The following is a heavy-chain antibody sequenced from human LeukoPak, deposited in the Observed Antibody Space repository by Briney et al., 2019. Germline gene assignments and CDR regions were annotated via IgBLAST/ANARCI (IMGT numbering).Heavy chain of an antibody. D-gene: IGHD2-2*01. CDR1: GFTFRSYE. Sequence: PGGSLRLSCAASGFTFRSYEMNWVRQAPGKGVEGGSYISISGSSMYYADSVKGRFTISRVHSKNTLYLQMNSLRADDTAVYYCAKAHCSSTSCSRADNWGQGTLVTVSS. J-gene: IGHJ4*02. CDR3: AKAHCSSTSCSRADN. V-gene: IGHV3-48*03. CDR2: ISISGSSM.